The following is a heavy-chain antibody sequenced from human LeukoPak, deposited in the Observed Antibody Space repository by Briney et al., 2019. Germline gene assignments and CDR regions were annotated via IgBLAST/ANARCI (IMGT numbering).Heavy chain of an antibody. V-gene: IGHV3-21*01. Sequence: GGSLRLSCAASGFTFSSYSMNWVRQARGKGLEWVSSISSSSSYIYYADSVKGRFTISRDNAKNSLYLQMNGLRAEDTAVYYCAGVSMLQKYFQHWGQGPLLSVSS. CDR3: AGVSMLQKYFQH. D-gene: IGHD3-10*02. CDR2: ISSSSSYI. J-gene: IGHJ1*01. CDR1: GFTFSSYS.